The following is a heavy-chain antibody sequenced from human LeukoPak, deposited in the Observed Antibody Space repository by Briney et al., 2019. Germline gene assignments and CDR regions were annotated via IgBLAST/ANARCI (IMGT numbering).Heavy chain of an antibody. V-gene: IGHV3-23*01. D-gene: IGHD6-13*01. CDR1: GFTFSSYA. CDR3: AKAWPAAGTFDS. Sequence: PGGSLRLSCAASGFTFSSYAMSWVRQAPGKGLEWVSTISYSGGSTYYADSVKGRFAISRDSSKNTLYLQMSGLRGEDTAVYYCAKAWPAAGTFDSWGQGSLVTVSS. J-gene: IGHJ4*02. CDR2: ISYSGGST.